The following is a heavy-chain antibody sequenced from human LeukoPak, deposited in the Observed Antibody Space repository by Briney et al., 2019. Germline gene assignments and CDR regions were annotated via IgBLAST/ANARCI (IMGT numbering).Heavy chain of an antibody. CDR3: SRESGAFCPFGY. CDR2: IYYSGST. D-gene: IGHD1-26*01. Sequence: SETLSLTCTVSGASISSYYWSWIRQPPGKGLEWIGFIYYSGSTNYNPSLKSRVTMSLDTSKNQFSLKLTSVIAADTAIYYCSRESGAFCPFGYWGQGTLVIVPS. V-gene: IGHV4-59*01. J-gene: IGHJ4*02. CDR1: GASISSYY.